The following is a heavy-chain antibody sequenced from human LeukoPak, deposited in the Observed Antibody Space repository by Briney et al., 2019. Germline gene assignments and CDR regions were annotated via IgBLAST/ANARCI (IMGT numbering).Heavy chain of an antibody. V-gene: IGHV4-30-4*08. CDR2: IYYSGST. D-gene: IGHD6-13*01. CDR1: GGSISSGDYY. Sequence: PSQTLSPTXTVSGGSISSGDYYWSWIRQPPGKGLEWIGYIYYSGSTYYNPSLKSRVTISVDTSKNQFSLKLSSVTAADTAVYYCARGGAAGSYYYYYYMDVWGKGTTVTVSS. J-gene: IGHJ6*03. CDR3: ARGGAAGSYYYYYYMDV.